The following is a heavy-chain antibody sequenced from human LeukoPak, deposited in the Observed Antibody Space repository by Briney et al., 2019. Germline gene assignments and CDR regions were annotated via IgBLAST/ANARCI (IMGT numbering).Heavy chain of an antibody. CDR3: ASRTDGNAFDI. CDR2: INHSGST. J-gene: IGHJ3*02. V-gene: IGHV4-34*01. D-gene: IGHD3/OR15-3a*01. CDR1: GGSFSGYY. Sequence: PSETLSLTCAVYGGSFSGYYWSWIRQPPGKGLEWIGEINHSGSTNYNPSLKSRVTISVDTSKNQFSLKLSSVTAADTAVYYCASRTDGNAFDIWGQGTMVTVSS.